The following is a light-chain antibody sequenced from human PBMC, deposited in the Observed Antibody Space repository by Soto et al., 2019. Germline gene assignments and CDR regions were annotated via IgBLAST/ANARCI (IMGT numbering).Light chain of an antibody. V-gene: IGKV1-5*02. J-gene: IGKJ1*01. CDR1: RSVDKW. Sequence: DIPMTQSPSTLSASLGDRVTIICRASRSVDKWLAWYQQKSGKAPKLLIYEASHLQSGVPSRFGGSGSGTEFTLTINKLQPEDVASYYCQQYYSFWTFGQGTTVEV. CDR2: EAS. CDR3: QQYYSFWT.